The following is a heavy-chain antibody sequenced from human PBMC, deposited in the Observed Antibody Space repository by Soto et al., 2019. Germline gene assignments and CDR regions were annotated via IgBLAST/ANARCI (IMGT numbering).Heavy chain of an antibody. CDR3: ARDADSSGLHY. Sequence: GGSLRLSCAASGFTVSGMFMNWVRQAPGKGLEWVSVIYPAGPTYYADSVKGRFTISRDNSKNTLFLQPNNLRAEDTAVYYCARDADSSGLHYWGQGILVTVSS. J-gene: IGHJ4*02. D-gene: IGHD6-19*01. CDR2: IYPAGPT. V-gene: IGHV3-53*01. CDR1: GFTVSGMF.